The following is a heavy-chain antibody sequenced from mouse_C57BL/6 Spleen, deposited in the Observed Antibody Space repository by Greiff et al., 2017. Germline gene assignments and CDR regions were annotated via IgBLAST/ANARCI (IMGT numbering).Heavy chain of an antibody. Sequence: VQLQQSGPELVKPGASVKISCKASGYAFSSSWMNWVKQRPGQGLEWIGRIYPGDGDTNYNGKFKGKATLTADKSSSTAYMQLSSLTSEDSAVYFCARWGYSSGGFDYWGQGTTLTVSS. D-gene: IGHD3-2*02. CDR1: GYAFSSSW. CDR3: ARWGYSSGGFDY. V-gene: IGHV1-82*01. J-gene: IGHJ2*01. CDR2: IYPGDGDT.